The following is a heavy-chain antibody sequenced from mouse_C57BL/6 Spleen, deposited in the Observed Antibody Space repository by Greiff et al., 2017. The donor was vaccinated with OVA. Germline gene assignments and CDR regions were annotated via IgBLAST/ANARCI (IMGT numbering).Heavy chain of an antibody. CDR3: AGEVVADY. J-gene: IGHJ2*01. CDR2: IYPGDGDT. Sequence: QVQLKQSGPELVKPGASVKISCKASGYAFSSSWMNWVKQRPGKGLEWIGRIYPGDGDTNYNGKFKGKATLTADKSSSTAYMQLSSLTAEDSAVYFCAGEVVADYWGQGTTLTVSS. V-gene: IGHV1-82*01. D-gene: IGHD1-1*01. CDR1: GYAFSSSW.